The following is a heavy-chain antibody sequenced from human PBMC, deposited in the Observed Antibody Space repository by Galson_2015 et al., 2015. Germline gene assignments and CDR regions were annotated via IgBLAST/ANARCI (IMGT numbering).Heavy chain of an antibody. V-gene: IGHV3-53*01. J-gene: IGHJ3*02. CDR2: IYSGGGT. D-gene: IGHD3/OR15-3a*01. CDR3: ARGGPVAAMIFGVVTGYAFDI. CDR1: GFTVTSNY. Sequence: SLRLSCAVSGFTVTSNYMSWVRQAPERGLECVSVIYSGGGTYYADSVKGRFTISRDDSKNTVYLQMDSLRDEDTAVYYCARGGPVAAMIFGVVTGYAFDIWGQGAMVSVSS.